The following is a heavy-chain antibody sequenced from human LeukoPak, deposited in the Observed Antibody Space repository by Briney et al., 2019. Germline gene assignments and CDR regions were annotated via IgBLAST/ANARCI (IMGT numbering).Heavy chain of an antibody. CDR1: GGTFSSYA. CDR2: IIPIFGTA. Sequence: SVKVSCKASGGTFSSYAISWVRQAPGQGLEWMGGIIPIFGTANYAQKFQGRVTITADKSTSTAYMELSSLRPEDTAMYYCARVTGSSSWYPHYYYYMDVWGKGTTVTVSS. J-gene: IGHJ6*03. V-gene: IGHV1-69*06. CDR3: ARVTGSSSWYPHYYYYMDV. D-gene: IGHD6-13*01.